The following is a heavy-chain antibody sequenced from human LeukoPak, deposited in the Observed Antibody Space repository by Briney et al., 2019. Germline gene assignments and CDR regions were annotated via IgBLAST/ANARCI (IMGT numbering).Heavy chain of an antibody. D-gene: IGHD6-19*01. Sequence: GASVKVSCKASGYTFTGYYMHWVRQAPGQGLEWRGWINPNSGGTNYAQKFQGRVTMTRDTSISTAYMELSRLRSDDTAVYYCARGTARGSSGWYDYWGQGTLVTVSS. CDR1: GYTFTGYY. CDR2: INPNSGGT. V-gene: IGHV1-2*02. CDR3: ARGTARGSSGWYDY. J-gene: IGHJ4*02.